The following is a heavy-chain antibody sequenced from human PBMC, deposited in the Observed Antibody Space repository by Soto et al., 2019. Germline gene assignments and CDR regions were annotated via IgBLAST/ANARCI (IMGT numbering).Heavy chain of an antibody. Sequence: GGSLRLSCAASGFTFSSYSMNWVRQAPGKGLEWVSSISSSSSYIYYADSVKGRFTISRDNAKNSLYLQMNSLRAEDTAVYYCARALDYYDSSGYYRGSFDYWGQGTLVTVSS. CDR2: ISSSSSYI. D-gene: IGHD3-22*01. J-gene: IGHJ4*02. CDR1: GFTFSSYS. CDR3: ARALDYYDSSGYYRGSFDY. V-gene: IGHV3-21*01.